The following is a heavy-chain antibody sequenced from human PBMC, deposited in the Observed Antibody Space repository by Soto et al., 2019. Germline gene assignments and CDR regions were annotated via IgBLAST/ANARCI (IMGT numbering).Heavy chain of an antibody. CDR1: GYTFTSYD. D-gene: IGHD6-6*01. Sequence: ASVKVSCKASGYTFTSYDINWVLQATGQGLEWMGWMNPNSGNTGFAQKFQARVTMTSNTSISTAYMELSSLRSEDTAVYYCARALFEYSSSSDAFDIWGQGTMVTVSS. J-gene: IGHJ3*02. CDR3: ARALFEYSSSSDAFDI. V-gene: IGHV1-8*01. CDR2: MNPNSGNT.